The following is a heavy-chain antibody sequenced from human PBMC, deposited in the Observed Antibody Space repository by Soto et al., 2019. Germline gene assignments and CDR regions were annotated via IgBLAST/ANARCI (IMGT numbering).Heavy chain of an antibody. V-gene: IGHV1-69*01. CDR2: IIPIFGTG. D-gene: IGHD3-22*01. CDR3: ARGWGYDSTDYYYAY. CDR1: GGTFNRHA. Sequence: QVQLVQSGAEVRKPGSSVKVSCKASGGTFNRHAISWVRQAPGQGLEWMGGIIPIFGTGNHAQKFQGRVTITADESTSTAYRELRSLRSEDTAVYYCARGWGYDSTDYYYAYWGQGTLVIVSS. J-gene: IGHJ4*02.